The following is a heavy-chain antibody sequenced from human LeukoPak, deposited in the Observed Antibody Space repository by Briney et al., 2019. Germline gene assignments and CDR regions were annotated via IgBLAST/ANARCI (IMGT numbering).Heavy chain of an antibody. CDR3: ARHASWFGP. CDR1: GGSINSDTYF. J-gene: IGHJ5*02. V-gene: IGHV4-39*01. CDR2: LYSRGTP. Sequence: SSETLSLTCTVSGGSINSDTYFGGWIRQPPGKGLEWIGSLYSRGTPYRNPSLGGRVTISIDESKNQISLKLNSVTAADTAVYYCARHASWFGPWGQGTLVTVSS.